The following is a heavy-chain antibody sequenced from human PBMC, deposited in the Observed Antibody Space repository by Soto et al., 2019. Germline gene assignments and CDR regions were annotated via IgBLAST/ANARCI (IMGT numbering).Heavy chain of an antibody. CDR2: IYYSGST. Sequence: QLQLQESGPGLVKPSETLSLTCTVSGGSISSSSYYWGWIRQPPGKGLEWIGSIYYSGSTYYNPSRKSRVTISVDTSKNQFSLKLSSVTAADTAVYYCARQHYYDSSGYRWGQGTLVTVSS. J-gene: IGHJ4*02. V-gene: IGHV4-39*01. CDR1: GGSISSSSYY. D-gene: IGHD3-22*01. CDR3: ARQHYYDSSGYR.